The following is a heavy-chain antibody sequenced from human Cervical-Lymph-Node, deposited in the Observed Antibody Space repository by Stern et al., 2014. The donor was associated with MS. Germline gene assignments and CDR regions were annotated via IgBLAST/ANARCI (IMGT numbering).Heavy chain of an antibody. Sequence: VQLVESGAEVKKPGSSVKVSCKASGGTFSSYAISWVRQAPGQGLEWMGGIIPIFGTANYAQKFQGRVTITAYESTSTAYMELSSLRSEDTAVYYCARRLVGTGLRFDPWGQGTLVTVSS. V-gene: IGHV1-69*01. CDR1: GGTFSSYA. D-gene: IGHD2-2*01. J-gene: IGHJ5*02. CDR2: IIPIFGTA. CDR3: ARRLVGTGLRFDP.